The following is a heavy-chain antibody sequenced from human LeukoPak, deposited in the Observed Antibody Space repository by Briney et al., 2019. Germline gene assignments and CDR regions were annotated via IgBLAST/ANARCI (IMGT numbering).Heavy chain of an antibody. D-gene: IGHD3-3*01. V-gene: IGHV4-4*02. CDR1: GGSISSSNW. J-gene: IGHJ4*02. Sequence: PSETLSLTCAVSGGSISSSNWWSWVRQPPGKGLEWIGEIYHSGSTNYNPSLKSRVTISVDTSKNQFSLKLSSVTAADTAVYYCVRSDDFWSGYYGYWSQGTLVTVSS. CDR3: VRSDDFWSGYYGY. CDR2: IYHSGST.